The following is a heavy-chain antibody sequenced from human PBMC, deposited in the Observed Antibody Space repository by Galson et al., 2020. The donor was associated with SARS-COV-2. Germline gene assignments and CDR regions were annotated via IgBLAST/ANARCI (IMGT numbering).Heavy chain of an antibody. D-gene: IGHD3-3*01. CDR1: GGTFSSYA. Sequence: SVKVSCKASGGTFSSYAISWVRQAPGQGLEWMGGIIPILGIANYAQKFQGRVTITADKSTSTAYMELSSLRSEDTAVYYCARLYARQVQSGEANDFWSGYQKTNYYYYYMDVWGKGTTVTVSS. CDR2: IIPILGIA. CDR3: ARLYARQVQSGEANDFWSGYQKTNYYYYYMDV. J-gene: IGHJ6*03. V-gene: IGHV1-69*10.